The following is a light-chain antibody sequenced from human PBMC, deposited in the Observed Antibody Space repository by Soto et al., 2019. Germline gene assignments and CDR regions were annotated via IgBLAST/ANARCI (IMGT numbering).Light chain of an antibody. CDR1: SSNMEINP. V-gene: IGLV1-44*01. CDR2: RSY. Sequence: QSVLTQPPSASGTPGQSVPISCSGGSSNMEINPVSWYQHLPGTPPKPLIFRSYQRPSGVPDRFSGSKSGTSASLAISGLQSEDEADYYCAAWDDSLSGPVFGTGTKLTVL. J-gene: IGLJ1*01. CDR3: AAWDDSLSGPV.